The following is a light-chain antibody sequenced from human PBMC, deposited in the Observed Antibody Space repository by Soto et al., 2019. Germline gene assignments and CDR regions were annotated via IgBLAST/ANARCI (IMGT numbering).Light chain of an antibody. J-gene: IGKJ5*01. Sequence: EIVLTKSPATLSLSPGERATLSCRASQSVSSYLAWYQQKAGQAPRLLIYDASNRATGIPARFSGSGSGTDFTRTISSLEPEDFAVYFCQHRSNWPLTFGQGTRLEIK. V-gene: IGKV3-11*01. CDR1: QSVSSY. CDR2: DAS. CDR3: QHRSNWPLT.